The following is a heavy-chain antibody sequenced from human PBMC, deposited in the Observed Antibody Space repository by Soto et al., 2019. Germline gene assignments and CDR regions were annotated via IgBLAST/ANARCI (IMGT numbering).Heavy chain of an antibody. CDR2: ISYDGSNK. J-gene: IGHJ6*02. CDR1: GFTFSSYG. CDR3: AKHLYIYYGMDV. V-gene: IGHV3-30*18. Sequence: PGGSLRLSCAASGFTFSSYGMHWVRQAPGKGLEWVAVISYDGSNKYYADSVKGRFTISRDNSKNTLYLQMNSLRAEDTAVYYCAKHLYIYYGMDVWGQGTTVTVSS. D-gene: IGHD4-4*01.